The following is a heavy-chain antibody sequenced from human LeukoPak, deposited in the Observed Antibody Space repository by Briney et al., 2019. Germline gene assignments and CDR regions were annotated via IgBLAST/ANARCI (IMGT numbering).Heavy chain of an antibody. CDR1: GGTFSSYA. V-gene: IGHV1-69*04. Sequence: SVKVSCKASGGTFSSYAISWVRQAPGQGLEWMGRIIPILGIANYAQKFQGRVTITADKSTSTAYMELSSLRSEDTAVYYCAREGKGYSYDSVFDYWGQGTLVTVSS. CDR3: AREGKGYSYDSVFDY. CDR2: IIPILGIA. J-gene: IGHJ4*02. D-gene: IGHD5-18*01.